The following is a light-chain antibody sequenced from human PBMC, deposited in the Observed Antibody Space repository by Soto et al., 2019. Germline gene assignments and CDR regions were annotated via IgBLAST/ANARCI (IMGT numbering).Light chain of an antibody. CDR3: SSYTTSSTLV. J-gene: IGLJ2*01. Sequence: SALTQPPSVSGSPGQSVTISCTGTSSDIGSYNRVSWYQQRPGTAPKLMVYVVSIRPSGVPDRFSGSKSGNTASLTISGLQAEDEADYYCSSYTTSSTLVFGGGTKVTVL. CDR1: SSDIGSYNR. CDR2: VVS. V-gene: IGLV2-18*02.